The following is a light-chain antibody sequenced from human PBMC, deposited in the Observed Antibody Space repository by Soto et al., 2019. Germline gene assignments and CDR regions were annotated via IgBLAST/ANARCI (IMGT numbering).Light chain of an antibody. CDR2: GAS. J-gene: IGKJ5*01. CDR3: QQYGSSPRIT. V-gene: IGKV3-20*01. CDR1: QSVSSSY. Sequence: EIVLTQSPGTLSLSPGERATLSCRASQSVSSSYLAWYQQKPGQAPRLLIYGASSRATGIPDRFSGSGSGTDFTLTISRLEPEDFAVYYCQQYGSSPRITFCQGTRLEI.